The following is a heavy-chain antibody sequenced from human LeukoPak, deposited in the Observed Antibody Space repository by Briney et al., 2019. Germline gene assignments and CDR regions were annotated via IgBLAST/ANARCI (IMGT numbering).Heavy chain of an antibody. CDR3: AREGINSMDS. V-gene: IGHV3-7*01. Sequence: GGSLRLSCAASGITFSSFWMSWVRQAPGKGLEWVANIRQDGSEKYYVDSVKGRFTISRDNAKNSLYLQLNSLRDEDTAVYYCAREGINSMDSWGQGTLVTVSS. CDR2: IRQDGSEK. J-gene: IGHJ4*02. CDR1: GITFSSFW. D-gene: IGHD3-10*01.